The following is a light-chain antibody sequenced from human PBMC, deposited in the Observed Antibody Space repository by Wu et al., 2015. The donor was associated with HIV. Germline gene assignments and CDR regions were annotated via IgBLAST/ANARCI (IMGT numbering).Light chain of an antibody. CDR2: DAS. CDR1: QSVSYY. Sequence: EIVLTQSPATLSLSPGERATLSCRASQSVSYYLAWYQQKPGQAPRLLMYDASNRATGIPARFSGSGSGRDFTLIISSLEPEDSAVYYCHQRSDWPETFGQGTKLEIK. J-gene: IGKJ1*01. CDR3: HQRSDWPET. V-gene: IGKV3-11*02.